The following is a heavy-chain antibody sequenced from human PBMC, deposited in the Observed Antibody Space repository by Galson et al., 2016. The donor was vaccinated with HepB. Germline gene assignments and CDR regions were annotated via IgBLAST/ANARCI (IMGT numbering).Heavy chain of an antibody. CDR1: GFTFGSYW. CDR2: IKQDGSEK. J-gene: IGHJ4*02. CDR3: TREGHGGFDY. Sequence: SLRLSCAASGFTFGSYWMSWIRQAPGSGLEWVANIKQDGSEKGYVDSVEGRFTISRDNAKSSLYLQMNSLRVEDTGVYYCTREGHGGFDYWGQGTLVIVSS. V-gene: IGHV3-7*01. D-gene: IGHD3-16*01.